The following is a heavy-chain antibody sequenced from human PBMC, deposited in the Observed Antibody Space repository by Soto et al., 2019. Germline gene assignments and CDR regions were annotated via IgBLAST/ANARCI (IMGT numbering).Heavy chain of an antibody. CDR1: GGSVSSASYY. Sequence: PSETLSLTCTVSGGSVSSASYYWTWIRQPPGKGLEWIGYTYYTGRTNYNPSLKSRVTMSVDTSTNQFSLKLTSVTAADAAVYYCARDIRGYSRAFDSWGRGTLVTVSS. CDR2: TYYTGRT. CDR3: ARDIRGYSRAFDS. D-gene: IGHD5-18*01. J-gene: IGHJ4*02. V-gene: IGHV4-61*01.